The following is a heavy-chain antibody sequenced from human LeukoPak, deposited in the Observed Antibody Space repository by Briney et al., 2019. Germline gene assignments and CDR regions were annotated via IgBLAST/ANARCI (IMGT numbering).Heavy chain of an antibody. CDR1: GFTFDDYG. D-gene: IGHD3-22*01. J-gene: IGHJ6*03. Sequence: RAGGSLRLSCAASGFTFDDYGMSWVRQAPGKGLEWVSGINWNGGSTGYADSVKGRFTISRDNAKNSLYLQMNSLRAEDTALYYCASTAGDSSGYYGYYYYYMDVWGKGTTVTVSS. CDR3: ASTAGDSSGYYGYYYYYMDV. V-gene: IGHV3-20*04. CDR2: INWNGGST.